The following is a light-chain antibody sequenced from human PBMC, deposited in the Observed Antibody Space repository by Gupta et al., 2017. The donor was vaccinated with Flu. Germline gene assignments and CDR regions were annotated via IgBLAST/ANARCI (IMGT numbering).Light chain of an antibody. J-gene: IGLJ3*02. CDR2: DDS. CDR3: QVWDSSSDDWV. Sequence: SYVLTQPPPVSVAPGQTARTTCGGNNIGSKTVHWYQQKPGQAPVLVVYDDSDRPSGIPERFSGSNSGNTATLAISRVGAGDEADYYCQVWDSSSDDWVFGGGTKLTVL. CDR1: NIGSKT. V-gene: IGLV3-21*02.